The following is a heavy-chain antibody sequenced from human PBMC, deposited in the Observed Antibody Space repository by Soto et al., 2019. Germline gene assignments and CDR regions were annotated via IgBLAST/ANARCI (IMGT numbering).Heavy chain of an antibody. CDR2: IKSKTDGGTA. CDR1: GFNLSHPW. V-gene: IGHV3-15*01. CDR3: TTGIYYDILTGYHNVAY. J-gene: IGHJ4*02. Sequence: GSLRLSCVASGFNLSHPWMTWVRQAAGKGLEWVGRIKSKTDGGTADYAAPVKGRATISRDDSKNTVYLQMNSLKTEDTAVYYCTTGIYYDILTGYHNVAYWGQGALVTVSS. D-gene: IGHD3-9*01.